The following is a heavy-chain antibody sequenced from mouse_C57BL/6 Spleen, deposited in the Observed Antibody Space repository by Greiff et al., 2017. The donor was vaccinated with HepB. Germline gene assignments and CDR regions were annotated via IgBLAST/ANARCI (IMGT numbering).Heavy chain of an antibody. Sequence: DVKLQESGAELVRPGASVKLSCTASGFNIKDDYMHWVKQRPEQGLEWIGWIDPENGDTEYASKFQGKATITADTSSNTAYLQLSSLTSEDTAVYYCTLYSNYREGFAYWGQGTLVTVSA. D-gene: IGHD2-5*01. V-gene: IGHV14-4*01. J-gene: IGHJ3*01. CDR2: IDPENGDT. CDR1: GFNIKDDY. CDR3: TLYSNYREGFAY.